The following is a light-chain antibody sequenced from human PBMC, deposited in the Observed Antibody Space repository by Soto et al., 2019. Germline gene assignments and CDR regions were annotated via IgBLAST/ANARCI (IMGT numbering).Light chain of an antibody. J-gene: IGLJ1*01. CDR3: SSYISSFSHV. V-gene: IGLV2-14*01. CDR1: SSDVGNYDY. Sequence: QSALTQPASVSGSPGQSITISCTGTSSDVGNYDYVSWYQQHPGKAPKLMIFEVSDRPSGVSNRFSGSKSGNTASLTISGLQADDEADYYCSSYISSFSHVFGTGTKLPS. CDR2: EVS.